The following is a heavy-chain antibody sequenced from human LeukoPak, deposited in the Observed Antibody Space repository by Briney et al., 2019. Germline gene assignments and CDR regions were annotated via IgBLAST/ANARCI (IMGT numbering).Heavy chain of an antibody. J-gene: IGHJ4*02. Sequence: GGSLRLSCAASGFTFSSYAMSWVRQAPGKGLEWVSAISGRGGSTYYADSVKGRFTISRDNSKNTLSLQMNSLRAEDTAVYYCAKASYEISTGPYFGDYWGQGTLVTVSS. D-gene: IGHD3-9*01. CDR3: AKASYEISTGPYFGDY. V-gene: IGHV3-23*01. CDR2: ISGRGGST. CDR1: GFTFSSYA.